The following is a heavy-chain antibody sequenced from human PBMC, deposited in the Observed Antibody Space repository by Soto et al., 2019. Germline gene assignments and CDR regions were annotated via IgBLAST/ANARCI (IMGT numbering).Heavy chain of an antibody. Sequence: SETLSLTCSVSGGSISSGDYYWNWIRQPPGKGLEWIGHIYYSGSTYYNSSLKSRVTISLDTSKNQFSLKLSSVTAADTAVYYCARVPSPWGQGTLVTVSS. V-gene: IGHV4-30-4*01. CDR1: GGSISSGDYY. CDR2: IYYSGST. CDR3: ARVPSP. J-gene: IGHJ5*02.